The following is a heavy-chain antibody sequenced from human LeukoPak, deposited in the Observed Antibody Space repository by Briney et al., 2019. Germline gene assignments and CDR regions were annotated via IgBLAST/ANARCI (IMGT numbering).Heavy chain of an antibody. V-gene: IGHV1-24*01. D-gene: IGHD4-17*01. CDR2: FDPEDGET. Sequence: GASVKVSCKVSGYTLTELSMHWVLQAPGKGLEWMGGFDPEDGETIYAQKFQGRVTMTEDTSTDTAYMELSSLRSEDTAVYYCATAPTVTKSPNPQDYWGQGTLVTVSS. CDR1: GYTLTELS. CDR3: ATAPTVTKSPNPQDY. J-gene: IGHJ4*02.